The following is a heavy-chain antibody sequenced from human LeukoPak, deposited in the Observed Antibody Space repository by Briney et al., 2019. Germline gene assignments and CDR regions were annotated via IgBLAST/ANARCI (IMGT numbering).Heavy chain of an antibody. D-gene: IGHD2-2*01. CDR1: GFTFSSYW. V-gene: IGHV3-7*01. CDR2: IKQDGSEK. J-gene: IGHJ5*02. CDR3: AKYQLLSVGRNWFDP. Sequence: GGSLRLSCAASGFTFSSYWMSWVRQAPGKGLEWVANIKQDGSEKYYADSVKGRFTIPRDNAKNSLYLQMNSLRAEDTAVYYCAKYQLLSVGRNWFDPWGQGTLVTVSS.